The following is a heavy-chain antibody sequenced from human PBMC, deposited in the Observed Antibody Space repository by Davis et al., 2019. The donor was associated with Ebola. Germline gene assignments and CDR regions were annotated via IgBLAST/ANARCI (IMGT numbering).Heavy chain of an antibody. D-gene: IGHD3-22*01. CDR1: GYTLTELS. CDR2: FDPEDGET. J-gene: IGHJ4*02. V-gene: IGHV1-24*01. CDR3: ATSSDSSGHYDY. Sequence: AASVKVSCKVSGYTLTELSMHWVRQAPGKGLEWMGGFDPEDGETIYAQKFQGRVTMTEDTTTDTAYMELSSLRSEDTAVYYCATSSDSSGHYDYWGQGTLVTVSS.